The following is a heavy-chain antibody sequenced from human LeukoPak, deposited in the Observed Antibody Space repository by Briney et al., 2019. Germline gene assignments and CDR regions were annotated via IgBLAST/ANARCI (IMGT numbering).Heavy chain of an antibody. CDR3: ARQSPISYNWFDP. CDR2: IYYSGST. D-gene: IGHD3-16*02. V-gene: IGHV4-39*01. Sequence: SETLSLTCTVSGGSISSSSYYWGWIRQPPGKGLEWIGSIYYSGSTYYNPSLKSRVTISADTSKNQFSLKLSSVTAADTAVYYCARQSPISYNWFDPWGQGTLVTVSS. J-gene: IGHJ5*02. CDR1: GGSISSSSYY.